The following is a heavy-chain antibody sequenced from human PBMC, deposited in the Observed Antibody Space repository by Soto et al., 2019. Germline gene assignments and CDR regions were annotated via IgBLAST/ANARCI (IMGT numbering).Heavy chain of an antibody. CDR2: IDHNGIN. CDR1: GEPISNSRG. J-gene: IGHJ6*02. CDR3: VRLNRDYYHYGMEV. V-gene: IGHV4-4*01. Sequence: ERLPLPGAVSGEPISNSRGATRVRQTPGKGLEWIGKIDHNGINNDNPSLERRITILTDNSKNQLSLKLRSVTGPDSAVYFCVRLNRDYYHYGMEVWGQGATGIVS.